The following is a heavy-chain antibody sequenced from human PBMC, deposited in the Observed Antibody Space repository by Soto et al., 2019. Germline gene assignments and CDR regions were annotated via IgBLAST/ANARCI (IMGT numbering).Heavy chain of an antibody. CDR2: IYHSGST. D-gene: IGHD3-22*01. CDR3: ARHYYDSSGYYLGFDY. V-gene: IGHV4-30-2*01. CDR1: GGSISSGGYS. Sequence: PSETLSLTCAVSGGSISSGGYSWSWIRQPPGKGLEWIGYIYHSGSTYYNPSLKSRVTISVDKSKNQFSLKLSSVTAADTAVYYCARHYYDSSGYYLGFDYWGQGTLVTVSS. J-gene: IGHJ4*02.